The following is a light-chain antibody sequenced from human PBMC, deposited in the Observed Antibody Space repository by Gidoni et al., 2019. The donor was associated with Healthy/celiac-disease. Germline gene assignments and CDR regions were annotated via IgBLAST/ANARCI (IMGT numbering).Light chain of an antibody. J-gene: IGKJ4*01. CDR1: QSVSSSY. CDR2: GAS. Sequence: VLTPSTGTLSLSPGERATLSCRASQSVSSSYLAWYQQKPGQAPRLLIYGASSRATGIPDRCSGSGSGTDFTVTISRLEPEDFAVYYCQQYGSSPLTFGGGTKVEIK. V-gene: IGKV3-20*01. CDR3: QQYGSSPLT.